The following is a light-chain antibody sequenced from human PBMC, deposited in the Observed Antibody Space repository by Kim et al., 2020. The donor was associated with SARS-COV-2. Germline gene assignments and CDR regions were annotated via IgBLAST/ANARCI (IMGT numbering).Light chain of an antibody. CDR1: QNVNSGS. CDR3: RRNGNLSYS. CDR2: GAS. V-gene: IGKV3-20*01. J-gene: IGKJ2*03. Sequence: EIVLTQSPRTLSLSPGERATLSCRASQNVNSGSLTWYQQKPGQAPRLLVNGASSRATGLPARFSGSGSGTDFTLSISGLETNDFAVYYCRRNGNLSYSSGQGTKLEF.